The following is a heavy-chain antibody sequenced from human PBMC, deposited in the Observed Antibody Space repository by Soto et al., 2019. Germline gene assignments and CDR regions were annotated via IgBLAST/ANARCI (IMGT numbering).Heavy chain of an antibody. CDR1: GGSVSSSSYY. J-gene: IGHJ5*01. CDR2: IYYSGST. V-gene: IGHV4-39*01. CDR3: ASPYCSGGSCYSGVWFDS. D-gene: IGHD2-15*01. Sequence: SETLSLTCTVSGGSVSSSSYYWGWIRQPPGKGLEWIGSIYYSGSTYYNPSLKSRVTISVDTSKNQFSLKLSSVTAADTAVYYCASPYCSGGSCYSGVWFDSWGQGTLVTVSS.